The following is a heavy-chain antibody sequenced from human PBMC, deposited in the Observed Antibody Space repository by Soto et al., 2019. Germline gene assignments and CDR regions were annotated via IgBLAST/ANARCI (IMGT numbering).Heavy chain of an antibody. V-gene: IGHV4-39*01. D-gene: IGHD1-1*01. J-gene: IGHJ3*01. CDR1: GGFISSSNCY. CDR3: ARRVGGEHKLEHDLFLL. Sequence: KPSETLSLTCTVSGGFISSSNCYWGWIRQPPGKGLEWIGSIYHSGSTYYNPSLKSRVTISVDTSKNQFSLKVNSVTAADTADYCCARRVGGEHKLEHDLFLLGGQGKMVTV. CDR2: IYHSGST.